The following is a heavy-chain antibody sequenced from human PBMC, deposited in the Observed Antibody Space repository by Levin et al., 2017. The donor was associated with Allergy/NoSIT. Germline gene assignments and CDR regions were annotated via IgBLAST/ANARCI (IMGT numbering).Heavy chain of an antibody. Sequence: SQTLSLTCTVSAGSVSNYYWSWIRQPPGKGLEWIGYISYSGGTNYNPSLKSRVTISANTSKNQFSLRLSSVTAADTAVYYCATVFGFTTGRWAFDYWGQGTLVAVSS. CDR2: ISYSGGT. CDR3: ATVFGFTTGRWAFDY. V-gene: IGHV4-59*02. D-gene: IGHD3-3*01. J-gene: IGHJ4*02. CDR1: AGSVSNYY.